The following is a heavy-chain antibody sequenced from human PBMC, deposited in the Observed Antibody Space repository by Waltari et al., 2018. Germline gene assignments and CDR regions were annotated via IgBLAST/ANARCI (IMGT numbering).Heavy chain of an antibody. V-gene: IGHV4-59*12. CDR3: ARESSGWEDY. CDR1: GGSISSYY. J-gene: IGHJ4*02. Sequence: QVQLQESGPGLVKPSETLSLTCTVSGGSISSYYWSWIRQPPGKGLEWIGYIYYSGSTYYNPSLKSRVTISVDTSKNQFSLKLSSVTAADTAVYYCARESSGWEDYWGQGTLVTVSS. D-gene: IGHD6-19*01. CDR2: IYYSGST.